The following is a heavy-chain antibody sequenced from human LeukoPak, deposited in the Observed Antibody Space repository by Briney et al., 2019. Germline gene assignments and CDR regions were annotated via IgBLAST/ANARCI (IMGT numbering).Heavy chain of an antibody. CDR3: AKDPSSSWYVHNWFDP. CDR1: GFTFSSYA. D-gene: IGHD6-13*01. V-gene: IGHV3-23*01. J-gene: IGHJ5*02. Sequence: GGSLRLSCAASGFTFSSYAMSWVRQAPGKGLEWVSAISGSGGSTYYADSVKGRFTISRDNSKNTLYLQMNSLRAEDTAVYYCAKDPSSSWYVHNWFDPWGQGTLVTVSS. CDR2: ISGSGGST.